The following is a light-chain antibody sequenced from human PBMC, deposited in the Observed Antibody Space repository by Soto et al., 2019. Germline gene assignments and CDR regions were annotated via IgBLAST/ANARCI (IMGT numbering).Light chain of an antibody. Sequence: QSVLTQPPSASGTPGHSVTISCSGSNSNIGSNAVNWYQLLPGTAPRLLIYSSSRRPSGVPDRFSGSKSGTSASLAISGLQSEDEADYYCAAWDDSLNGVIFGGGTKLTVL. CDR1: NSNIGSNA. V-gene: IGLV1-44*01. J-gene: IGLJ2*01. CDR2: SSS. CDR3: AAWDDSLNGVI.